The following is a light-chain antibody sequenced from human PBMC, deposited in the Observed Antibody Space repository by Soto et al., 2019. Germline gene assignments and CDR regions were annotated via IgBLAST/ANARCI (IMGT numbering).Light chain of an antibody. V-gene: IGKV1-27*01. CDR1: QGIYNF. CDR2: AAS. Sequence: DIQMTQSPSSLSASVGDRITITCRASQGIYNFLAWYQQTPGKVPTLLIYAASTLRSGVPSRFSGSRSGTDFNLTISSLQPEDVATYYCQKYNTATLTFGGGTKVEIK. J-gene: IGKJ4*01. CDR3: QKYNTATLT.